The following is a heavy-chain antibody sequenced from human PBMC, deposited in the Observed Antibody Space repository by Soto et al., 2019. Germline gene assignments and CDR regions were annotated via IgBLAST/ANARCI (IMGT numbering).Heavy chain of an antibody. J-gene: IGHJ5*02. CDR2: ISAYNGNT. Sequence: ASVKVSFKASGYTFASYGINWVRQAPGQGLEWMGWISAYNGNTNYAQKLQGRVTMTTDTSTSTAYMELRSLRSDDTAVYYCATVARFDGYSSAWYWFAPGGQGTLVTVSS. V-gene: IGHV1-18*01. CDR3: ATVARFDGYSSAWYWFAP. D-gene: IGHD6-25*01. CDR1: GYTFASYG.